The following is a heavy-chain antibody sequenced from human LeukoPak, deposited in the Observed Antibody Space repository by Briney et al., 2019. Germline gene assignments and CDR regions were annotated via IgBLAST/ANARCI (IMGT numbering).Heavy chain of an antibody. CDR3: AKGGITMVRGVIMTDAFDI. V-gene: IGHV3-23*01. Sequence: GGSLRLSCAASGFTFSSYAMSWVRQAPGKGLEWVTGISGSGGSTYYADSVKGRFTISRDNSKNTLYLQMNSLRAEDTAVYYCAKGGITMVRGVIMTDAFDIWGQGTMVTVSS. CDR2: ISGSGGST. J-gene: IGHJ3*02. CDR1: GFTFSSYA. D-gene: IGHD3-10*01.